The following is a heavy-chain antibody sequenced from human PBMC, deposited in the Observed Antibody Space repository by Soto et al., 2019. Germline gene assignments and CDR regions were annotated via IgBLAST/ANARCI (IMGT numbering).Heavy chain of an antibody. CDR3: TPQEIAAAVRLKGDYYGMDV. Sequence: PGGSLRLSCAASGFTFSGSAMHWVRQASGKGLKWVGRIRSKANSYATAYAASVKGRFTISRDDSKNTAYLQMNSLKTEDTAVYYCTPQEIAAAVRLKGDYYGMDVWGQGTTVTVSS. CDR1: GFTFSGSA. V-gene: IGHV3-73*01. CDR2: IRSKANSYAT. D-gene: IGHD6-13*01. J-gene: IGHJ6*02.